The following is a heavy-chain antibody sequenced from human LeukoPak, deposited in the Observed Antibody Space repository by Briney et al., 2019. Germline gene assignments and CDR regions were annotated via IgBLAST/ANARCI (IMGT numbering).Heavy chain of an antibody. CDR3: ARDGYYYDSSGPYWYFDL. CDR1: GYTFTDYY. D-gene: IGHD3-22*01. V-gene: IGHV1-2*02. CDR2: INPNSGGT. J-gene: IGHJ2*01. Sequence: GASVKVSCKASGYTFTDYYMHWVRQAPGQGLEWMGWINPNSGGTNYAQKFQGRVTMTRDTSISTAYMELSRLRSDDTAVYYCARDGYYYDSSGPYWYFDLWGRGTLVTVSS.